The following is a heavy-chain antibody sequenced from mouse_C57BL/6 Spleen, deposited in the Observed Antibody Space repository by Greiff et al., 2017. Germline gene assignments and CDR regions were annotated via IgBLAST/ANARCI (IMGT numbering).Heavy chain of an antibody. V-gene: IGHV5-9-1*02. Sequence: EVKLVESGEGLVKPGGSLKLSCAASGFTFSSYAMSWVRQTPEKRLEWVAYISSGGDYIYYADPVKGRFTISRDNARNTLYLQMSSLKSEDTAMYYCTRAYYYGSSYVHWYFDVWGTGTTVTVSS. CDR3: TRAYYYGSSYVHWYFDV. CDR1: GFTFSSYA. J-gene: IGHJ1*03. CDR2: ISSGGDYI. D-gene: IGHD1-1*01.